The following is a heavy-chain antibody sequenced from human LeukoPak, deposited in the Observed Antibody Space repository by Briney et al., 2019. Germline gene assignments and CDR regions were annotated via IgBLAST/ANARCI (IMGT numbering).Heavy chain of an antibody. CDR3: ARGNSGNYFYYYYMDV. D-gene: IGHD1-26*01. CDR2: INSDGTST. Sequence: GGSLRLSCAASGFTFSSYWMHWVRQAPGKGLVWVSHINSDGTSTRYADSVKGRFIISRDNTKNTLYLQMNSLRAEDTAVYYCARGNSGNYFYYYYMDVWGKGTTVSISS. J-gene: IGHJ6*03. V-gene: IGHV3-74*01. CDR1: GFTFSSYW.